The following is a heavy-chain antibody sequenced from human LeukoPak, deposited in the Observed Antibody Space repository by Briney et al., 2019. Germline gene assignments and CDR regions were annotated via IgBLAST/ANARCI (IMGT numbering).Heavy chain of an antibody. CDR1: GGSFSGYY. D-gene: IGHD3-22*01. CDR2: IYYSGST. V-gene: IGHV4-34*01. J-gene: IGHJ4*02. Sequence: SETLSLTCAVYGGSFSGYYWNWIRQPPGKGLEWIGSIYYSGSTYYNPSLKSRVTISVDTSKNQFSLKLSSVTAADTAVYYCARNHYYYDSSGFLGYWGQGTLVTVSS. CDR3: ARNHYYYDSSGFLGY.